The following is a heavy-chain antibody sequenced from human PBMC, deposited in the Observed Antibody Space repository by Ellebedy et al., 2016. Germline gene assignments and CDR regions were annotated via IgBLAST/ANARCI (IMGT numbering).Heavy chain of an antibody. D-gene: IGHD5-12*01. CDR1: GYTFTGYY. CDR2: INPNGGVT. CDR3: ARGGELSAYSGYRHWFDS. J-gene: IGHJ5*01. V-gene: IGHV1-2*02. Sequence: ASVKVSCKASGYTFTGYYIHWVRQAPGQGLEWIGWINPNGGVTKYARKFQGRVTMTRDTSISTAYMDLKRLRSDDTAVYYCARGGELSAYSGYRHWFDSWGQGTLVTVSS.